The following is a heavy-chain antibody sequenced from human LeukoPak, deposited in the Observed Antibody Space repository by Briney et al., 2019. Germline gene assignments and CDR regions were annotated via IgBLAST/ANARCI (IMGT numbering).Heavy chain of an antibody. CDR3: AKDAHIVVVIATHDY. CDR1: GFTFSSYA. Sequence: GGSLRLSCAASGFTFSSYATSWVRQAPGKGLEWVSAISGSGGSTYYADSVKGRFTISRDNSKNTLYLQMNSLRAEDTAVYYCAKDAHIVVVIATHDYWGQGTLVTVSS. J-gene: IGHJ4*02. V-gene: IGHV3-23*01. CDR2: ISGSGGST. D-gene: IGHD2-21*01.